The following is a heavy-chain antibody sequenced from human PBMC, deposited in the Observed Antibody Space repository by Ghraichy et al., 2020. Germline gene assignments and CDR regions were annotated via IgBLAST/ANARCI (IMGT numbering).Heavy chain of an antibody. CDR1: GGSISIDH. V-gene: IGHV4-59*01. J-gene: IGHJ4*02. D-gene: IGHD4-17*01. CDR2: ISYSGSA. Sequence: SQTLSLTCTVSGGSISIDHWSRIRQPPGKGLEWIGYISYSGSASYSPSLKSRVTISLDTSKNQFSLKLTSVTAADTAVYYCARSLSGLDSGDSWGQGTLVTVSS. CDR3: ARSLSGLDSGDS.